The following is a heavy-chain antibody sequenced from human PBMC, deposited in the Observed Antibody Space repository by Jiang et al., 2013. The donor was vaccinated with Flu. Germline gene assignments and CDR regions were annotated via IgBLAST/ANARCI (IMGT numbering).Heavy chain of an antibody. CDR1: GGTSAVMV. D-gene: IGHD5-18*01. Sequence: EVKKPGSSVKVSCKASGGTSAVMVSTGCDRPLDRGLSGWGGIIPIFGTEDYAQKFQGRVSITVDASTSTAYLELNSLRSEDTAVYYCVRGVGGYSHGYLLYWGQGTLVTVSS. CDR2: IIPIFGTE. CDR3: VRGVGGYSHGYLLY. V-gene: IGHV1-69*01. J-gene: IGHJ4*02.